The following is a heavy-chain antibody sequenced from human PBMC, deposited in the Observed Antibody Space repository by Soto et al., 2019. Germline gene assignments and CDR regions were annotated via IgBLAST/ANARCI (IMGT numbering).Heavy chain of an antibody. CDR3: AKPDTAMAFYYYYGMDV. CDR2: ISYDGSNK. V-gene: IGHV3-30*18. Sequence: GGSLRLSCAASGFTFSSYGMHWVRQAPGKGLEWVAVISYDGSNKYYADSVKGRFTISRDNSKNTLYLQMNSLRAEDTAVYYCAKPDTAMAFYYYYGMDVWGQGTTVTV. J-gene: IGHJ6*02. D-gene: IGHD5-18*01. CDR1: GFTFSSYG.